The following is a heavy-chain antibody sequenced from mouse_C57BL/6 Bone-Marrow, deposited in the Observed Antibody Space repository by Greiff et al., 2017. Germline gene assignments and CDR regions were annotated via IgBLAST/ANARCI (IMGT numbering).Heavy chain of an antibody. V-gene: IGHV1-55*01. CDR1: GYNFTSYW. D-gene: IGHD2-14*01. Sequence: VQLQQPGAELVKPGASVKMSCKASGYNFTSYWITWVKQRPGQGLEWIGEIYPGSGSTNYNEKFKSKATLTVDTSSSTAYMQLSGQTSEDSAVYCCARLGTDYWGQGTTLTVSS. J-gene: IGHJ2*01. CDR2: IYPGSGST. CDR3: ARLGTDY.